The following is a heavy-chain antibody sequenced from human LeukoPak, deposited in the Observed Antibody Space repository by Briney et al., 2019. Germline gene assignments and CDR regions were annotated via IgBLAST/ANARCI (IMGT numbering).Heavy chain of an antibody. CDR2: IYDSGST. Sequence: SETLSLTCTVSGGSISSYYWSWIRQPPGMGLEWIGYIYDSGSTNYNPSLKSRVTISVDTSKNQFSLKVSSVTAADTAVYYCARGGYCSGGRCYGGDYWGQGTLVTVSS. V-gene: IGHV4-59*01. J-gene: IGHJ4*02. D-gene: IGHD2-15*01. CDR1: GGSISSYY. CDR3: ARGGYCSGGRCYGGDY.